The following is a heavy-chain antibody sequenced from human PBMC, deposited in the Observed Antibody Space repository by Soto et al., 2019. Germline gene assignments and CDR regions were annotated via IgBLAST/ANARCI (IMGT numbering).Heavy chain of an antibody. D-gene: IGHD2-15*01. CDR3: VSGYCSGATCFY. J-gene: IGHJ4*02. CDR1: GFTFSSSS. Sequence: EVQLGESGGGLVQPGWSLRLSCAASGFTFSSSSMHWVRQAPGKGLVWVSHISTDGSTTSYANSVRGRFTISRDNAENTLYLQMNSLRAEDTAVYYCVSGYCSGATCFYWGQGTLVTVSS. CDR2: ISTDGSTT. V-gene: IGHV3-74*01.